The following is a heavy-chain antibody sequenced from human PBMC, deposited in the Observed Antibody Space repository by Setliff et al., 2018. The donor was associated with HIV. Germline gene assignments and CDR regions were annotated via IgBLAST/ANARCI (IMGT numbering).Heavy chain of an antibody. V-gene: IGHV3-30*02. CDR3: ANQTVSSSWSNWFDP. Sequence: GGSLRLSCAASGFTFSSYSMNWVRQAPGKGLEWVAFIRYDGSNKYYADSVKGRFTISRDNSKNTLYLQMNSLRAEDTAVYHCANQTVSSSWSNWFDPWGQGTLVTVSS. CDR2: IRYDGSNK. D-gene: IGHD6-13*01. J-gene: IGHJ5*02. CDR1: GFTFSSYS.